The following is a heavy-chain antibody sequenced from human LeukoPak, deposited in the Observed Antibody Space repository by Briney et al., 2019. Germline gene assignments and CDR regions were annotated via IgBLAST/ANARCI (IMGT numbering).Heavy chain of an antibody. CDR2: INQDGTER. D-gene: IGHD4-11*01. CDR3: ARDAQRGFDYSNSLKN. V-gene: IGHV3-7*01. J-gene: IGHJ4*01. CDR1: VFSFSTYW. Sequence: GGSLRLSCAASVFSFSTYWMSWVRQAPGKGLEWVANINQDGTERYLVDSVKGRFTISRDNGKNSVFLQMNSLRVKDTAIYYCARDAQRGFDYSNSLKNWGHGTLVTVSS.